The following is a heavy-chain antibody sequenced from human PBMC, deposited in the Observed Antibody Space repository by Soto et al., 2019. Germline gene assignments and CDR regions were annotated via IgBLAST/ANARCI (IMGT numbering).Heavy chain of an antibody. CDR2: MSHSGGS. V-gene: IGHV4-34*01. D-gene: IGHD1-1*01. J-gene: IGHJ3*02. Sequence: QVQLQQWGAGLLKPSETLSLTCAVYGGSVSSGSYSWSWIRQPPGKGLEWIGEMSHSGGSHFNPSLKSRVTISVDTSKNQFSLKMSSVTAADTALYYCARVERGTATTVVDAFDIWGPGTMVTVSS. CDR3: ARVERGTATTVVDAFDI. CDR1: GGSVSSGSYS.